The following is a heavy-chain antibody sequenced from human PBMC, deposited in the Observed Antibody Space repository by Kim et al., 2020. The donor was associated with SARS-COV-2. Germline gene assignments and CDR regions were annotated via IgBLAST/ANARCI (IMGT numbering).Heavy chain of an antibody. CDR3: ARDGVYQRPRNYGMDV. CDR2: IIPIFGTA. J-gene: IGHJ6*02. Sequence: PSVKVSCKASGGTFSSYVISWVRQAPGQGLEWMGGIIPIFGTANYAQKFQGRVTFTADESTSTAYMELSSLRSEDTAVYYCARDGVYQRPRNYGMDVWGQGTTVTVSS. D-gene: IGHD6-25*01. CDR1: GGTFSSYV. V-gene: IGHV1-69*13.